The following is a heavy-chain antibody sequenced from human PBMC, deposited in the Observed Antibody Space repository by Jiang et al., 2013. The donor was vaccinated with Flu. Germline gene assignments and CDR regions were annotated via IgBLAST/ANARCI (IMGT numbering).Heavy chain of an antibody. V-gene: IGHV3-21*01. Sequence: GGGLVKPGGSLRLSCAASGFTFSSYSMNWVRQAPGKGLEWVSSISSSSSYIYYADSVKGRFTISRDNAKNSLYLQMNSLRAEDTAVYYCARDHRAEVAAAGRFDYWGQGTLVTVSS. CDR3: ARDHRAEVAAAGRFDY. CDR1: GFTFSSYS. J-gene: IGHJ4*02. D-gene: IGHD6-13*01. CDR2: ISSSSSYI.